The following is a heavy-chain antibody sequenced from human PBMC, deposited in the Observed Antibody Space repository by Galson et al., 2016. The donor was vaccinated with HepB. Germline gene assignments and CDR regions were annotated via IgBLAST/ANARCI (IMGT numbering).Heavy chain of an antibody. V-gene: IGHV5-51*01. J-gene: IGHJ3*02. D-gene: IGHD3-10*01. CDR2: IYPGDSDT. CDR3: ARRAYYASGRVTFDI. Sequence: QSGAEVKKPGESLKISCKGSGYRFPNYWIVWVRQLPGKGLEWMGIIYPGDSDTKYSPSFEGQVTISADKSINTAYLQWSSLTASDTAMYYCARRAYYASGRVTFDIWGQGTMVTVSS. CDR1: GYRFPNYW.